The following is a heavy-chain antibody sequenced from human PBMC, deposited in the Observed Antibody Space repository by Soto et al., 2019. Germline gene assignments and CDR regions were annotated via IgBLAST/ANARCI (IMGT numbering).Heavy chain of an antibody. Sequence: PGGSLSLSCSASGFTFSSYGMHWVRQAPGKGLEWVAVVSYDGSNKYFADSVKGRFTISRDNSKNTLYLQMNSLRTEDTAVYYCAKDLTLGGTHYYFDCWGQGTLVTVSS. J-gene: IGHJ4*02. CDR2: VSYDGSNK. V-gene: IGHV3-30*18. CDR1: GFTFSSYG. D-gene: IGHD1-26*01. CDR3: AKDLTLGGTHYYFDC.